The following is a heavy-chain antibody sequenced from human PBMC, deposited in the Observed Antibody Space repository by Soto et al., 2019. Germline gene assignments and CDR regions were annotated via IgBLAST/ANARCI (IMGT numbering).Heavy chain of an antibody. CDR3: ARPDYYDRPAFDY. CDR1: GGSISSSSYY. J-gene: IGHJ4*02. V-gene: IGHV4-39*01. D-gene: IGHD3-22*01. CDR2: IYYSGST. Sequence: PSETLSLTCTVSGGSISSSSYYWGWIRQPPGKGLEWIGSIYYSGSTYYNPSLKSRVTISVDTSKNQFSLKLSSVTAADTAVYYCARPDYYDRPAFDYWGQGTLVTVSS.